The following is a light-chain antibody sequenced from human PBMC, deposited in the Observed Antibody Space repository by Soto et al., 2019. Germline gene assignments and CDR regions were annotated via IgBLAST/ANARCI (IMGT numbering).Light chain of an antibody. J-gene: IGLJ3*02. V-gene: IGLV2-8*01. CDR1: SSDVGGYDH. CDR3: NSHGGSNNFWV. CDR2: EVS. Sequence: QSVLTQPPSASGSPGQSVTISCTGSSSDVGGYDHVSWYQHHPGKAPKLIIYEVSQRPSGVPDRFSGSKSGNTASLTVSGLQAEDEADYYCNSHGGSNNFWVFGGGTKLTVL.